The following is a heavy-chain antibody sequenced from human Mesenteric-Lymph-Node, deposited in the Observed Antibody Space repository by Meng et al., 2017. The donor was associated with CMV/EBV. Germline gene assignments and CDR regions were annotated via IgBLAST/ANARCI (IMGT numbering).Heavy chain of an antibody. Sequence: GESLKISCGGSGFTFGSYGMHWVRQAPGKGLEWVAVIWYDGRNKYYADSVKGRFTISRDNSKNTLYLQMNNLRAEDTAVYYCAKDVGIAAAGPDAFDIWAQGTMVTVSS. V-gene: IGHV3-33*06. CDR3: AKDVGIAAAGPDAFDI. D-gene: IGHD6-13*01. CDR2: IWYDGRNK. CDR1: GFTFGSYG. J-gene: IGHJ3*02.